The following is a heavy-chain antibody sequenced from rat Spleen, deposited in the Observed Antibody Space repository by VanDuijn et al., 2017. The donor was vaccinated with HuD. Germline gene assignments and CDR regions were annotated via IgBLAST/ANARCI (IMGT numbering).Heavy chain of an antibody. CDR3: ARSDYYYSNYIPFAF. D-gene: IGHD1-2*01. CDR2: ISYSGST. J-gene: IGHJ3*01. Sequence: VQLKESGPGLVQPSQSLSLTCSVTGYSITSNYWGWIRKFPGNKMEWMAYISYSGSTGFNPSLKSRISITRDTSKNQFFLQLNSVTTEDTATDYCARSDYYYSNYIPFAFWGQGTLVTVSS. V-gene: IGHV3-1*01. CDR1: GYSITSNY.